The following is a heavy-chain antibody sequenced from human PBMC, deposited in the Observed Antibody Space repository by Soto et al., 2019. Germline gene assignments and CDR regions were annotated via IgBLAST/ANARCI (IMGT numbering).Heavy chain of an antibody. CDR3: ARDGSGH. CDR1: GLTVSTNP. J-gene: IGHJ4*02. Sequence: EVQLVESGGGLVQPGGSLRLSCAASGLTVSTNPMSWVRQAPGKGLEWVSVIYTGGGTHYADSVKGRFTISRDNSKNTVNLQMNSRRPEDTAVYDCARDGSGHWGQGTLVTVSS. CDR2: IYTGGGT. V-gene: IGHV3-66*01.